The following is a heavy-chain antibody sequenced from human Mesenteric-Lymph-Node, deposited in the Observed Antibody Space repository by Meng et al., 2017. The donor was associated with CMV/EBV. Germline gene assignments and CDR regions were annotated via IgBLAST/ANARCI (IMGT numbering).Heavy chain of an antibody. Sequence: ASVKVSCKASGYTFTGYYMHWVRQAPGQGPEWMAWIDPNSGATHYAQKFQGRVTVTRDTSINTVYMELTSLRSDDTAVYFCATPLALGVNYCGYWGLGTLVTVSS. CDR1: GYTFTGYY. CDR2: IDPNSGAT. CDR3: ATPLALGVNYCGY. D-gene: IGHD7-27*01. V-gene: IGHV1-2*02. J-gene: IGHJ4*02.